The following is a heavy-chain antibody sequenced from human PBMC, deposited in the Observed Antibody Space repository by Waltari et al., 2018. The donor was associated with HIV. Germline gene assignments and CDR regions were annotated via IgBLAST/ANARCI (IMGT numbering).Heavy chain of an antibody. V-gene: IGHV4-39*01. J-gene: IGHJ4*02. D-gene: IGHD1-20*01. CDR1: GASISSSTYY. Sequence: QLQLQESAPGLVKPSEPLSLTCTVPGASISSSTYYWGWIRQPPGRGLEWIGSIYSSGSTYYKSSLKSRVTISVGTSKNQWSLKQSSVTAADTAVYYCANANNWNDPRIFDSWGQGTLVTVSS. CDR3: ANANNWNDPRIFDS. CDR2: IYSSGST.